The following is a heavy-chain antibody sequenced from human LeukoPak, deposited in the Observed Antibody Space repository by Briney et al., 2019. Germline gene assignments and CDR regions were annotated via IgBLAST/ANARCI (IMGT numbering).Heavy chain of an antibody. J-gene: IGHJ4*02. CDR2: ISSSSSYI. CDR3: ARGYCCGDCFEGLIDY. CDR1: GFTVSSNY. Sequence: PGGSLRLSCAASGFTVSSNYMSWVRQAPGKGLEWVSSISSSSSYIYYADSVKGRFTIFRDNAKNSLYLQMNSLRAEDTAVYYCARGYCCGDCFEGLIDYWGQGTLVTVSS. D-gene: IGHD2-21*01. V-gene: IGHV3-21*01.